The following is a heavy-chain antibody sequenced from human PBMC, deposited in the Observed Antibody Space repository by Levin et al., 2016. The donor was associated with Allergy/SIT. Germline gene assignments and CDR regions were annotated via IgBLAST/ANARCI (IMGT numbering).Heavy chain of an antibody. CDR2: INTNTGNP. V-gene: IGHV7-4-1*02. Sequence: ASVKVSCKASGYTFTSYAMNWVRQAPGQGLEWMGWINTNTGNPTYAQGFTGRFVFSLDTSVSTAYLQISSLKAEDTAVYYCARLPVGPRSYGPFGYWGQGTLVTVSS. D-gene: IGHD5-18*01. CDR3: ARLPVGPRSYGPFGY. J-gene: IGHJ4*02. CDR1: GYTFTSYA.